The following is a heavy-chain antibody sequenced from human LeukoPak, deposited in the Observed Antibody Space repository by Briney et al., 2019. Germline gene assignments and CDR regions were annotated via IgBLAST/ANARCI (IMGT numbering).Heavy chain of an antibody. Sequence: PSETLSLTCTVSGYSISSGYYWGWIRQPPGKGLEWIGYIYYSGSTNYNPSLKSRVTISVDTSKNQFSLKLSSVTAADTAVYYCARGGSYYGSGSYPDYWGQGTLVTVSS. CDR3: ARGGSYYGSGSYPDY. D-gene: IGHD3-10*01. V-gene: IGHV4-61*01. J-gene: IGHJ4*02. CDR1: GYSISSGYY. CDR2: IYYSGST.